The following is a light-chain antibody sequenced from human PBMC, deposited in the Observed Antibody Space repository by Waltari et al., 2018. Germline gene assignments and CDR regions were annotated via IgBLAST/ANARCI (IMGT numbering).Light chain of an antibody. CDR1: RNDVGGYNS. CDR2: EGN. CDR3: SSYTSSTTRV. V-gene: IGLV2-14*01. Sequence: QSALTQPASVSGSPGQSISIPCTGTRNDVGGYNSVSWYQQPPGKAPKLMIYEGNNRPSGVSNRFSGSKSGNTASLTISGLQAEDEADYYGSSYTSSTTRVFGGGTKLTVL. J-gene: IGLJ2*01.